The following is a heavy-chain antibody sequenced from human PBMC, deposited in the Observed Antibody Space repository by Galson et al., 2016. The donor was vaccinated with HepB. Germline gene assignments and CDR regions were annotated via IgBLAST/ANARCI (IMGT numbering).Heavy chain of an antibody. V-gene: IGHV3-23*01. CDR2: ITGDSSRT. D-gene: IGHD3-10*01. CDR3: AKDLWLRGFHYLDY. Sequence: SLRLSCAGSEFTFTSYAMNWVRQAPGKGLEGVSAITGDSSRTFYADSVKGRFTISRDNSKNTVYLQMNGLRAEDTAVYYCAKDLWLRGFHYLDYWGQGTLVTVSS. CDR1: EFTFTSYA. J-gene: IGHJ4*02.